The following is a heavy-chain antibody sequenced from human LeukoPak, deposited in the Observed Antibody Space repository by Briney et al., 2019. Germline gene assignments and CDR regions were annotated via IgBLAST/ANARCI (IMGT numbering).Heavy chain of an antibody. V-gene: IGHV4-59*12. Sequence: SETLSLTCTVSGGSISSYYWSWIRQPPGKGLEWIGYIYYSGSTNYNPSLKSRVTISVDTSKNQFSLKLSSVTAADTAVYYCARGRKGRGWPTGYYYYYGMDVWGQGTTVTVSS. D-gene: IGHD6-19*01. CDR2: IYYSGST. CDR1: GGSISSYY. CDR3: ARGRKGRGWPTGYYYYYGMDV. J-gene: IGHJ6*02.